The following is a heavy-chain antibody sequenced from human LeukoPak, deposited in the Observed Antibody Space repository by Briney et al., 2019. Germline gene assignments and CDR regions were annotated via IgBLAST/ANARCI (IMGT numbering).Heavy chain of an antibody. CDR1: GFTFSSYS. V-gene: IGHV3-21*01. Sequence: GGSLRLSCAASGFTFSSYSMNWVRQAPGKGLEWVSSISSSSYIYYADSVKGRFTISRDNAKNSLYLQMNSLRAEDTAVYYCARAGFLDAFDIWGQGTMVTVSS. CDR2: ISSSSYI. J-gene: IGHJ3*02. CDR3: ARAGFLDAFDI.